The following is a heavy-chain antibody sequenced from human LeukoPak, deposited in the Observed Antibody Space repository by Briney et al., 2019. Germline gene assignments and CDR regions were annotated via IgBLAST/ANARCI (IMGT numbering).Heavy chain of an antibody. CDR3: ARGGSYYDSSGYSEYFQH. CDR1: GYTFTGYY. Sequence: GASVKVSCKASGYTFTGYYMHWVRQAPGQGLEWKGWINPNSGGTNYAQKFQGRVTMTRNTSISTAYMELSSLRSEDTAVYYCARGGSYYDSSGYSEYFQHWGQGTLVTVSS. D-gene: IGHD3-22*01. J-gene: IGHJ1*01. CDR2: INPNSGGT. V-gene: IGHV1-2*02.